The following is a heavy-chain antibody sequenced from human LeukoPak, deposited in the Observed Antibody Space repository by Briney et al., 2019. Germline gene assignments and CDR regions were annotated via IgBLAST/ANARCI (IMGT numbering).Heavy chain of an antibody. J-gene: IGHJ4*02. CDR3: ASSIGGYCSSTSCYWLDY. CDR2: IYTSGST. D-gene: IGHD2-2*01. Sequence: SETLSLTCTVSGGSISSYYWSWIRQPAGKGLEWIGRIYTSGSTNYNPSLKSRVTMSVDTSKNQFSLKLSSVTAADTAVYYCASSIGGYCSSTSCYWLDYWGQGTPVTVSS. V-gene: IGHV4-4*07. CDR1: GGSISSYY.